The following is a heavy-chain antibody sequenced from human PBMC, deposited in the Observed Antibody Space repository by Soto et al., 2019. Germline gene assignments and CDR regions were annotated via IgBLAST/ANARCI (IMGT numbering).Heavy chain of an antibody. CDR1: GFTFSSYG. CDR3: AKDAFYDSSGYYYSWYFDL. Sequence: QVQLVESGGGVVQPGRSLRLSCAASGFTFSSYGMHWVRQAPGKGLEWVAVISYDGSNKYYADSVKGRFTISRDNSKNXLXXQMNSLRAEDTAVYYCAKDAFYDSSGYYYSWYFDLWGRGTLVTVSS. CDR2: ISYDGSNK. V-gene: IGHV3-30*18. D-gene: IGHD3-22*01. J-gene: IGHJ2*01.